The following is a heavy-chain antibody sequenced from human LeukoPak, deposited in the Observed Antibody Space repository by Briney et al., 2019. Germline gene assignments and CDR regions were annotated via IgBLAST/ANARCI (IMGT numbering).Heavy chain of an antibody. V-gene: IGHV3-21*04. J-gene: IGHJ6*02. Sequence: KPGGSLRLSCAASGFTFSSYSMNWVRQAPGKGLEWVSSISSSSSYIYYADSVKGRFTISRDNAKNSLYLQMNSLIAEDTAVYYCAKDQGIAAAGTAGMDVWGQGTTVTVSS. CDR2: ISSSSSYI. D-gene: IGHD6-13*01. CDR1: GFTFSSYS. CDR3: AKDQGIAAAGTAGMDV.